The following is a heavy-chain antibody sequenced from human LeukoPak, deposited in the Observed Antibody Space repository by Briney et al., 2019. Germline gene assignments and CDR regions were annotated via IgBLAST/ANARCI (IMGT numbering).Heavy chain of an antibody. CDR1: GYSISSGYY. CDR3: ARFFGSYYVRAFDI. V-gene: IGHV4-38-2*02. Sequence: SETLSLTCTVSGYSISSGYYWGWIRQPPGKGLEWIGSIYHGGSTYYNPSLKSRVTISVDTSKNQFSLKLSSVTAADTAVYYCARFFGSYYVRAFDIWGQGTMVTVSS. J-gene: IGHJ3*02. CDR2: IYHGGST. D-gene: IGHD1-26*01.